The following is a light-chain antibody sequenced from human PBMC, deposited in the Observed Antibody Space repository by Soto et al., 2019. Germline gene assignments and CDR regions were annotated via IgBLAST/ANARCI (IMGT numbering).Light chain of an antibody. CDR3: QQSYST. CDR1: QSISSY. CDR2: AAS. V-gene: IGKV1-39*01. Sequence: DIQMTQSPSSLSASVGDRVTITCRASQSISSYLNWYQQKPGKAPKLLIYAASSLQSGVPSRFSGSGSGTDFTLTISSPQPEDFATYYCQQSYSTFGGGTKVDIK. J-gene: IGKJ4*01.